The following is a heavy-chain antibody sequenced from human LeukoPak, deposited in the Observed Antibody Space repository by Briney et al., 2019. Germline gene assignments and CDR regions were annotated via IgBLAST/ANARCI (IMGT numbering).Heavy chain of an antibody. CDR2: INHSGST. V-gene: IGHV4-34*01. D-gene: IGHD3-10*01. J-gene: IGHJ6*03. CDR1: GGSFSGYY. Sequence: SETLSLTCAVYGGSFSGYYWSWIRQPPGKGLEWIGEINHSGSTNYNPSLKSRVTISVDTSKNQFSLKLSSVAAADTAVYYCARHTSYYYGSGSRNYYYYYMDVWGKGTTVTVSS. CDR3: ARHTSYYYGSGSRNYYYYYMDV.